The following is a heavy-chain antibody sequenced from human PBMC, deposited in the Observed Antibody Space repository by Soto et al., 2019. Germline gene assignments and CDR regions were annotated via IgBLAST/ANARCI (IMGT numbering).Heavy chain of an antibody. V-gene: IGHV4-59*01. Sequence: SETLSLTCTVSGDSINNYYWSWIRQSPGKGLEWIGYIYYSGITNYNPSLKSRVTISVDTSKNQFSLKLSSVTAADTAVYYCARDGYCSGGSCNDYWGQGTLVTVS. D-gene: IGHD2-15*01. CDR1: GDSINNYY. CDR3: ARDGYCSGGSCNDY. J-gene: IGHJ4*02. CDR2: IYYSGIT.